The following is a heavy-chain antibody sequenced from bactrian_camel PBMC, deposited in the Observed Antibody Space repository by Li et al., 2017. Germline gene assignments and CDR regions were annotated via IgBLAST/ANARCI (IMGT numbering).Heavy chain of an antibody. J-gene: IGHJ7*01. CDR2: IGTGDGTHT. D-gene: IGHD5*01. CDR1: DYNENTEC. V-gene: IGHV3S1*01. Sequence: HVQLVESGGGAVQAGGSLRLSCVVSDYNENTECMAWFRQAPGKEREGVAAIGTGDGTHTWYADPVQGRFTISQDNARSTLYLQMITLKPEDTAVYYCAAERAWGSGTQVTVS.